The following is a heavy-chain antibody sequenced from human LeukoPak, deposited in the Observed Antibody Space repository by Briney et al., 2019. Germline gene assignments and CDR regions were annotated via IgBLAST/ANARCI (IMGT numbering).Heavy chain of an antibody. Sequence: PSETLSLTCTVSGGSISSGSYYWSWIRQPAGKGLEWIGRIYTSGSTNYNPSLKSRVTISVDTSKNQFSLKLSSVTAADTAVYYCARSPTTVVTPHYFDYWGQGTLVTVSS. D-gene: IGHD4-23*01. CDR2: IYTSGST. J-gene: IGHJ4*02. CDR1: GGSISSGSYY. CDR3: ARSPTTVVTPHYFDY. V-gene: IGHV4-61*02.